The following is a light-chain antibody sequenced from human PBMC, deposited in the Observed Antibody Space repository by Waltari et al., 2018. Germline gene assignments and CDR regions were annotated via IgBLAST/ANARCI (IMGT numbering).Light chain of an antibody. CDR2: LGS. V-gene: IGKV2-28*01. CDR3: MQALQTPPT. CDR1: QSLLHSNGYNY. J-gene: IGKJ1*01. Sequence: DIVMTQSPLSLPVTPGEPASISCRSSQSLLHSNGYNYLDWYLQKPGQSPQLLIYLGSTRAHRVPATFSGSGSGTDFTLQISRVEDADVWVYYCMQALQTPPTFGQGTKVEIK.